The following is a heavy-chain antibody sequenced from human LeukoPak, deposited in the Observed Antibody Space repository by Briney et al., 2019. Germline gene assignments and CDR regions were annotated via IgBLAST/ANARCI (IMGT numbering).Heavy chain of an antibody. D-gene: IGHD3-22*01. V-gene: IGHV4-38-2*01. CDR2: IYHSGST. J-gene: IGHJ3*02. CDR3: ARPYDSGGVDAFDI. Sequence: SETLSLTCAVSGYSISSGYYWGWIRQPPGKGLEWIGSIYHSGSTYYNPSLKSRVTISVDTSKNQFSLKLSSVTAADTAVYYCARPYDSGGVDAFDIWGQGTMVTVSS. CDR1: GYSISSGYY.